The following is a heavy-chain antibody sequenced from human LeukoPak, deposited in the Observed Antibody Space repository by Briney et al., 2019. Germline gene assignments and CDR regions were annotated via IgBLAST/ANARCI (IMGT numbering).Heavy chain of an antibody. CDR1: GGSISSGSYY. D-gene: IGHD1-26*01. Sequence: TSETLSLTCTVSGGSISSGSYYWGWIRQPPGKGLEWIGSIYYSGSTYNNSSLKSRVTISVDTSKNQFSLKLSSVTAADTAVYYCARGVQLLGRYYYYYYYMDVWGKGTTVTVSS. J-gene: IGHJ6*03. CDR3: ARGVQLLGRYYYYYYYMDV. V-gene: IGHV4-39*07. CDR2: IYYSGST.